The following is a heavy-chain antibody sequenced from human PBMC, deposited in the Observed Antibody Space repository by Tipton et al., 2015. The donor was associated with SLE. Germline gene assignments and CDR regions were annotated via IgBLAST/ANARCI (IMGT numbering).Heavy chain of an antibody. CDR1: GGSISSGSYY. Sequence: TLSLTCTVSGGSISSGSYYWSWIRQPAGTGLEWIGHIYTSGSTNYNPSLKSRVTISVDTSKNQFSLKLSSVTAADTAVYYCARGRRDGYNYLDYWGQGTLVTVAS. CDR2: IYTSGST. V-gene: IGHV4-61*09. D-gene: IGHD5-24*01. CDR3: ARGRRDGYNYLDY. J-gene: IGHJ4*02.